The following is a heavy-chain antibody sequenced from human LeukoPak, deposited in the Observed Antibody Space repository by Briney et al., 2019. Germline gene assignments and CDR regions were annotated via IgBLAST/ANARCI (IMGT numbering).Heavy chain of an antibody. Sequence: ASVKVSCKASGYTFTSYGISWVRQAPGQGLEWMGWISAYNGNTNYAQKFQGRVTMTRDTSTSTVYMELSSLRSEDTAVYYCARDNSVEDTAWWFDPWGQGTLVTVSS. CDR1: GYTFTSYG. V-gene: IGHV1-18*01. CDR2: ISAYNGNT. CDR3: ARDNSVEDTAWWFDP. J-gene: IGHJ5*02. D-gene: IGHD4-23*01.